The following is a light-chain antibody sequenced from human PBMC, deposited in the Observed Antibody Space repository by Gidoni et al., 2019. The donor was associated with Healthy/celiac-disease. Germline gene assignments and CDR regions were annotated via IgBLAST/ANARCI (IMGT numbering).Light chain of an antibody. J-gene: IGKJ1*01. V-gene: IGKV3-20*01. CDR3: QQYGSSPWT. Sequence: EIVLTQFPGTLSLYPGERATLSCRASQSVSSSYLAWYQQKPGQAPRLLIYGASSRATGLPDRFSGSGSGTDFTLTISRLEPEDFAVYYCQQYGSSPWTFGQGTKVEIK. CDR1: QSVSSSY. CDR2: GAS.